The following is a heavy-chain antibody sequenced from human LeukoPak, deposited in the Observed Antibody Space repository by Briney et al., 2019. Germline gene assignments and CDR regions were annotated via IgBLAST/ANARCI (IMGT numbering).Heavy chain of an antibody. V-gene: IGHV4-39*07. CDR2: IYYSGST. Sequence: PSETLSLTCTVSGGSISSSSYYWGWIRQPPGKGLEWIGSIYYSGSTYYNPSLKRRVTISVDTSKNQFSLKLSSVTAADTAVYYCAITYYDFLGYYFDYWGQGTLVTVSS. J-gene: IGHJ4*02. CDR1: GGSISSSSYY. CDR3: AITYYDFLGYYFDY. D-gene: IGHD3-3*01.